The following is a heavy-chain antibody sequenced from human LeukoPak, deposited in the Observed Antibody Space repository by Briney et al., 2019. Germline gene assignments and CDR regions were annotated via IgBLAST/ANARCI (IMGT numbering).Heavy chain of an antibody. D-gene: IGHD3-9*01. V-gene: IGHV4-4*07. CDR1: GGSFSGYY. J-gene: IGHJ2*01. Sequence: SETLSLTCAVYGGSFSGYYWSWIRQPAGKGLEWIGCIYTSGSTNYNPSLKSRVTISVDTSKNQFSLKLSSVTAADTAVYYCARDWYYDILTGYYSDYWYFDLWGRGTLVTVSS. CDR2: IYTSGST. CDR3: ARDWYYDILTGYYSDYWYFDL.